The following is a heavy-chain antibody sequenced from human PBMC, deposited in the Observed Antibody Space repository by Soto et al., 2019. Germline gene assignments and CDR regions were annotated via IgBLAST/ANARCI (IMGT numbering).Heavy chain of an antibody. CDR2: ISWDGGST. CDR3: AKETGTTSNFDY. V-gene: IGHV3-43*01. D-gene: IGHD1-7*01. J-gene: IGHJ4*02. Sequence: SGGSLRFSCAASGFTFDDYTMHWVRQAPGKGLEWVSLISWDGGSTYYADSVKGRFTISRDNSKNSLYLQMNSLRTEDTALYYCAKETGTTSNFDYWGQGTLVTVSS. CDR1: GFTFDDYT.